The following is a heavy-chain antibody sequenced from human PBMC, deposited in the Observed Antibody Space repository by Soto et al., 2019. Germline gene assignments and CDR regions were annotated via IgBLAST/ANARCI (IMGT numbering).Heavy chain of an antibody. CDR2: IKQDGSEK. J-gene: IGHJ4*02. CDR1: GFTFSSYW. CDR3: ARDRTLLPYFDWLSITGFDY. V-gene: IGHV3-7*05. D-gene: IGHD3-9*01. Sequence: EVQLVESGGGLVQPGGSLRLSCAASGFTFSSYWMSWVRQAPGKGLEWVANIKQDGSEKYYVDSVKGRFTISRDNANNSLYLQMNRLRAEDTAVYYCARDRTLLPYFDWLSITGFDYWVQGTLVTVSS.